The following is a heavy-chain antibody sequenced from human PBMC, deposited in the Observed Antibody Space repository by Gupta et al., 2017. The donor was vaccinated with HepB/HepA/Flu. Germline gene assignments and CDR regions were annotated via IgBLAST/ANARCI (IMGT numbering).Heavy chain of an antibody. CDR2: INNSGST. D-gene: IGHD2-21*02. Sequence: QVQLQQWGAGLLQPSETLSLTCAVYGGSFSGYYWSWIRQPPGKGLEGIGEINNSGSTNYNPSFKSRVTISVDTSKNQFSLKVSSVTAADTAVYYCAGGGGDTNWFDPWGQGTLVTVSS. J-gene: IGHJ5*02. CDR1: GGSFSGYY. CDR3: AGGGGDTNWFDP. V-gene: IGHV4-34*01.